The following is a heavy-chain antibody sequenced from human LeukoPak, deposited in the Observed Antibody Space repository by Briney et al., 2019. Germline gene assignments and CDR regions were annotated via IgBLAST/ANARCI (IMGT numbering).Heavy chain of an antibody. D-gene: IGHD5-18*01. CDR2: ISSSGSTI. CDR1: GFTFSDYY. CDR3: ARCDGYSGAFDY. J-gene: IGHJ4*02. Sequence: GALLRSCAASGFTFSDYYMSWIRPAPGKGLEWGSYISSSGSTIYYADSVKGRFTISRDNAKNSLYLQMNSLRAEDTAVYYCARCDGYSGAFDYWGQGTLVTVSS. V-gene: IGHV3-11*01.